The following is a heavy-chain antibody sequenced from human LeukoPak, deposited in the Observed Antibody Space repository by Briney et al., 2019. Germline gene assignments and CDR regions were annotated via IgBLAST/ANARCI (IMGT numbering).Heavy chain of an antibody. CDR3: ASAFAAGTGWFDP. J-gene: IGHJ5*02. V-gene: IGHV1-2*02. Sequence: ASVKVSSKASGYTFTGYYMHWVRQAPGQGLEWMGWINPNSGGTNYAQKFQGRVTMTRDTSISTAYMELSRLRSDDTAVYYCASAFAAGTGWFDPWGQGTLVTVSS. CDR2: INPNSGGT. CDR1: GYTFTGYY. D-gene: IGHD6-13*01.